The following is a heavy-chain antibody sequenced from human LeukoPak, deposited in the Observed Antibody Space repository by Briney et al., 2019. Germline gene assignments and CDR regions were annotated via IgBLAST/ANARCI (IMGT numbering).Heavy chain of an antibody. CDR1: GGTFSSYA. CDR3: ASSTVTLYYYGMDV. D-gene: IGHD4-11*01. Sequence: GASVKVSCTASGGTFSSYAISWVRQARGQGLEWMGGIIPIFGTANYAQKFQGRVTITADESTSTAYMELSSLRSEDTAVYYCASSTVTLYYYGMDVWGQGTTVTVSS. J-gene: IGHJ6*02. V-gene: IGHV1-69*13. CDR2: IIPIFGTA.